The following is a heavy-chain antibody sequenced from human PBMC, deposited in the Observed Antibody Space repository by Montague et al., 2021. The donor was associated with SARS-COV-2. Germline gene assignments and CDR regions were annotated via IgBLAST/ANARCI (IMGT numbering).Heavy chain of an antibody. V-gene: IGHV4-61*02. CDR2: IYTSGST. D-gene: IGHD6-13*01. CDR3: ARVGRGSSWYEVAFDI. Sequence: TLSLTCTVSGGSISSGSYYWNWIRQPAGKGLEWIGRIYTSGSTNYNPSLKSRVTISVDTSKNQFSLKLSSVAAADTAVYYCARVGRGSSWYEVAFDIWGQGTMVTVSS. J-gene: IGHJ3*02. CDR1: GGSISSGSYY.